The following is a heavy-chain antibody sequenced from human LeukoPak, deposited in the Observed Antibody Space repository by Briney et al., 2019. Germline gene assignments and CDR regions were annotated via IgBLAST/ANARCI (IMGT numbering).Heavy chain of an antibody. CDR3: ARAVKIVGSSYYFDY. CDR2: IYHSGST. D-gene: IGHD2-15*01. CDR1: GYSISSGYY. Sequence: SETLSLTCTVSGYSISSGYYWGWIRQPPGKGLEWIGSIYHSGSTYYNPSLKSRVTISVDTSKNQFSLKLSSVTAADTAVYYCARAVKIVGSSYYFDYWGQGTLVTVSS. V-gene: IGHV4-38-2*02. J-gene: IGHJ4*02.